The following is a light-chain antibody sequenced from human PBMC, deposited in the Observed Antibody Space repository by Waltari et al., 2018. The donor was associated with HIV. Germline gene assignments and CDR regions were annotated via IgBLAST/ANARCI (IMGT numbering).Light chain of an antibody. CDR2: DVI. CDR1: SSDVGGYNY. J-gene: IGLJ2*01. CDR3: SSHAGSKVV. Sequence: QSSLTQPPSPSGSPGQSVTLSCPGTSSDVGGYNYVSWHQQHPGKAPKLMMYDVIKRPSGVPDRFSGSKSGNTASLTVSGLQPEDEADYYCSSHAGSKVVFGGGTRLTVL. V-gene: IGLV2-8*01.